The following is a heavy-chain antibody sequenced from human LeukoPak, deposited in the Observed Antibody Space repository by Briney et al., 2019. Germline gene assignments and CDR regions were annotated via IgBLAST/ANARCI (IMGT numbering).Heavy chain of an antibody. CDR3: ARVPSGWYFDL. V-gene: IGHV4-34*01. CDR1: GGSFSGYY. Sequence: PSETLSLTCTVYGGSFSGYYWSWIRQPPGKGLEWIGEINHSGSTNYNPSLKSRVTISVDTSKNQFSLKLSSVTAADTAVYYCARVPSGWYFDLWGRGTLVTVSS. J-gene: IGHJ2*01. CDR2: INHSGST.